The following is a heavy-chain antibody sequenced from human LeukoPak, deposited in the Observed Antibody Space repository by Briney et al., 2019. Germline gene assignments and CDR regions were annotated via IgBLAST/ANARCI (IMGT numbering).Heavy chain of an antibody. V-gene: IGHV1-18*01. J-gene: IGHJ4*02. CDR1: GYTFTSYG. D-gene: IGHD2-2*01. Sequence: ASVKVSCKASGYTFTSYGISWVRQAPGQGLEWMGWISTYNDKSKYAQNLQGRVTMTTDTSSSTAYMELRSLRSDGTAVYYCARDREDCTSCYYYWGQGTLVTVSS. CDR2: ISTYNDKS. CDR3: ARDREDCTSCYYY.